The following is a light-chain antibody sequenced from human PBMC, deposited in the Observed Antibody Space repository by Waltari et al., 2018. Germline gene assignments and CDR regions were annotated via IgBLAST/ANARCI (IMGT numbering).Light chain of an antibody. CDR2: DVS. Sequence: QSALTQSASVSGSPGQSIPISCTGPSSDIGGSNYVSWYQQHPGKAPKLMIYDVSKRPSGISNRFSGSKSGNTASLTISGLQSEDEADYYCSSFTSSSTVVFGGGTKLTVL. J-gene: IGLJ2*01. V-gene: IGLV2-14*01. CDR3: SSFTSSSTVV. CDR1: SSDIGGSNY.